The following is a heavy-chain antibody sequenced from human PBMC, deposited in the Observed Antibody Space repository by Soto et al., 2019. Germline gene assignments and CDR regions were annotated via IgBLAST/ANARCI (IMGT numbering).Heavy chain of an antibody. J-gene: IGHJ6*02. CDR3: ARGVDGYSSSWPPAPYGIDV. CDR2: ISSSGSKI. D-gene: IGHD6-13*01. CDR1: GFTFSSYE. V-gene: IGHV3-48*03. Sequence: GGSLRLSCAASGFTFSSYEMNWVRQAPGKGLEWVSYISSSGSKIYYTDSVRGRFTISRDNSKNSLYLQMNSLRAEDTAVYYCARGVDGYSSSWPPAPYGIDVWGQGTTVTVSS.